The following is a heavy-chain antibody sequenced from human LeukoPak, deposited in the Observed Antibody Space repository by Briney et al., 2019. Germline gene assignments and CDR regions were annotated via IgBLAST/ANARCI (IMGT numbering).Heavy chain of an antibody. Sequence: PGGSLRLPCATSGFTFSYYAMHWVRQAPGKGLEWVAVIWYEGDTQYYADSVRGRFTISRDNSKNTLYVQMNSLRVEDTAVYYCARRYSGDSPLDYWGQGTLVTVSS. V-gene: IGHV3-33*01. CDR2: IWYEGDTQ. D-gene: IGHD2-21*01. CDR1: GFTFSYYA. J-gene: IGHJ4*02. CDR3: ARRYSGDSPLDY.